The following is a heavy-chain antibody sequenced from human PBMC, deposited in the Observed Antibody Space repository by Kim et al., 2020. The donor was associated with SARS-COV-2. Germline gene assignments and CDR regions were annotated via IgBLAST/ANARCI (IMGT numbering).Heavy chain of an antibody. V-gene: IGHV3-74*01. J-gene: IGHJ4*02. D-gene: IGHD6-13*01. Sequence: ADTVEGRFTISRDNAKNTLYLQMNSLRAEDTAVYYCARGGYSSSWYHFDYWGQGTLVTVSS. CDR3: ARGGYSSSWYHFDY.